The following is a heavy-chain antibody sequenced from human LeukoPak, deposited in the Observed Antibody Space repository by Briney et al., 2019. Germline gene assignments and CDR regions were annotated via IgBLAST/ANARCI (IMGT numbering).Heavy chain of an antibody. J-gene: IGHJ4*02. CDR2: VYYSGST. CDR1: GDSISSYY. D-gene: IGHD4-17*01. Sequence: SETLSLTCTVSGDSISSYYWSWIRQPPGKGLEWIGYVYYSGSTNYNPSLKSRVAMSVDTSKDQFSLKLSSVTAADTAVYYCVRHDYGDYVYFDYWGQGTLVTVSS. CDR3: VRHDYGDYVYFDY. V-gene: IGHV4-59*01.